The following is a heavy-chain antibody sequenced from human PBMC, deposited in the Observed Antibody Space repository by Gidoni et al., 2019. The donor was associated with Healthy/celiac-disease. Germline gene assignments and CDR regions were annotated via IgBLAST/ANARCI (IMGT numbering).Heavy chain of an antibody. CDR1: GGTFSSYA. J-gene: IGHJ5*02. Sequence: QVQLVQSGAEVQKPGSSVKVSCKASGGTFSSYAISWVRQAPGQGLEWMGGIIPIFGTANYAQKFQGRVTITADESTSTAYMELSSLRSEDTAVYYCARSDIVLMVYAEYNWFDPWGQGTLVTVSS. CDR2: IIPIFGTA. D-gene: IGHD2-8*01. CDR3: ARSDIVLMVYAEYNWFDP. V-gene: IGHV1-69*01.